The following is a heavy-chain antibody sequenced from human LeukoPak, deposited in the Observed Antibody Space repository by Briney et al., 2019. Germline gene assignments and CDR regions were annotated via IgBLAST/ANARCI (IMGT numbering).Heavy chain of an antibody. J-gene: IGHJ6*02. CDR1: GFTASSNY. CDR2: IYSGGST. Sequence: GGSLRLSCAASGFTASSNYMSWVRQAPGKGLEWVSVIYSGGSTYYADPVKGRFTISRDNSKNTLYLQMNSLRAEDTAVYYCARDNYYYGMDVWGQGTTVTVSS. V-gene: IGHV3-66*01. CDR3: ARDNYYYGMDV.